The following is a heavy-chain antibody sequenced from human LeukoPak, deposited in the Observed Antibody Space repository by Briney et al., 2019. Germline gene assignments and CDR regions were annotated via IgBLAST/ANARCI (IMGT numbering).Heavy chain of an antibody. J-gene: IGHJ4*02. CDR2: IKQDGSEK. CDR3: ARGVPIAAATIDY. CDR1: GFTFSSYW. V-gene: IGHV3-7*03. D-gene: IGHD6-13*01. Sequence: GGSLRLSCAASGFTFSSYWMSWVRQAPGKGLEWVANIKQDGSEKYYVDSVKGRFTISRDNAKNSLYLQMNSLRAEDTAVYYCARGVPIAAATIDYWGQGTLVTVSS.